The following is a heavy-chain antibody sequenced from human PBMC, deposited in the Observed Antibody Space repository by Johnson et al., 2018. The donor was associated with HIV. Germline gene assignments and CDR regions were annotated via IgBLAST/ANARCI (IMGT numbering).Heavy chain of an antibody. CDR2: ISYDGSNE. J-gene: IGHJ3*02. CDR1: GFTFSTYG. CDR3: AKGDCGGDCYVYAFDM. D-gene: IGHD2-21*01. Sequence: QMMLVESGGGVVQPGRSLRLSCAASGFTFSTYGMHWVRQAPGKGLAWVAVISYDGSNEYYVESVKGRFTISRDNSKNTLYLQMNSLRAEDTAVYYCAKGDCGGDCYVYAFDMWGQGTMVTVSS. V-gene: IGHV3-30*18.